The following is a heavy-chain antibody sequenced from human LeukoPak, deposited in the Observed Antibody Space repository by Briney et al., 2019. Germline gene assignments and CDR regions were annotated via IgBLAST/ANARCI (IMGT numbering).Heavy chain of an antibody. V-gene: IGHV1-69*13. J-gene: IGHJ6*02. CDR1: GGTFSSYA. CDR2: IIPIFGTA. D-gene: IGHD6-6*01. Sequence: SVKVSCKASGGTFSSYAISWVRQAPGQGLEWMGGIIPIFGTANYAQKFQGRVTITADESTSTAYMELSSLRSEDTAVYYCARDDEYNSSSWRGPPGSYYYGMDVWGQGTTVTVSS. CDR3: ARDDEYNSSSWRGPPGSYYYGMDV.